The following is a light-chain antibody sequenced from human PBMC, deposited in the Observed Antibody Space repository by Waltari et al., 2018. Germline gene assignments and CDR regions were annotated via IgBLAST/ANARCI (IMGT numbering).Light chain of an antibody. J-gene: IGKJ1*01. CDR2: KAS. Sequence: DIQVTQSPSTLSASVGDRVTITCRASQSISTWRAWCQQKPGKAPKLLIYKASGLEGGVPSRFSGSGSGTDFTLTISSLQPEDFATYYCQQSYSTSWTFGQGTKVEIK. CDR1: QSISTW. CDR3: QQSYSTSWT. V-gene: IGKV1-5*03.